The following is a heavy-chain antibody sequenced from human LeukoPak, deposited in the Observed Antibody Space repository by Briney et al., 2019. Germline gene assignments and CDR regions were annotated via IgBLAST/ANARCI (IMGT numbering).Heavy chain of an antibody. CDR3: ARQEYCSGGSCYTWFDP. V-gene: IGHV5-51*01. J-gene: IGHJ5*02. CDR1: GYSINNYW. D-gene: IGHD2-15*01. CDR2: IYPADSDI. Sequence: GESLKISCKGSGYSINNYWIGWVRQMPGKGLEWMGIIYPADSDIRYSPSFQGQVTISADKSISTAYLQWSSPKASDTAMHYCARQEYCSGGSCYTWFDPWGQGTLVTVSS.